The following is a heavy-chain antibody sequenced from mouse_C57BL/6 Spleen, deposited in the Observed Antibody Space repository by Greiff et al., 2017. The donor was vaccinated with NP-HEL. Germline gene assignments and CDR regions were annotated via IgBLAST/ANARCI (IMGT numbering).Heavy chain of an antibody. J-gene: IGHJ2*01. V-gene: IGHV1-59*01. CDR1: GYTFTSYW. CDR3: ARGEYYGSSPDFDY. Sequence: VQLQQPGAELVRPGTSVKLSCKASGYTFTSYWMHWVKQRPGQGLEWIGVIDPSDSYTNYNQKFKGKATLTVDTSSSTAYMQLSSLTSEDSAVYYCARGEYYGSSPDFDYWGQGTTLTVSS. D-gene: IGHD1-1*01. CDR2: IDPSDSYT.